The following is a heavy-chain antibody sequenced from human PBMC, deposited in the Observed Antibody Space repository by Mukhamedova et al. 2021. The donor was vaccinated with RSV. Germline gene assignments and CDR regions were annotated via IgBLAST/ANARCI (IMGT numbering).Heavy chain of an antibody. D-gene: IGHD3-9*01. J-gene: IGHJ4*01. Sequence: GFTFSSYAMHWVRQAPGKGLEWVAVISYDGSNKYYTDPVKGRFTISRDNSKNTLYLQMNSLRAEDTAVYYCARNILTGYYPHYW. CDR2: ISYDGSNK. V-gene: IGHV3-30*10. CDR3: ARNILTGYYPHY. CDR1: GFTFSSYA.